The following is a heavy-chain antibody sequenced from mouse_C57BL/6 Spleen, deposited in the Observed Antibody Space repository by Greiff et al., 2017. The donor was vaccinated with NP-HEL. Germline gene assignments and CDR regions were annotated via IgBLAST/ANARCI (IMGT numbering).Heavy chain of an antibody. J-gene: IGHJ2*01. CDR1: GYTFTRYW. Sequence: QVQLQQPGTELVKPGASVKLSCKASGYTFTRYWMHWVKQRPGQGLEWIGNINPSNGGTNYNEKFKSKATLTVDKSSSTAYMQLSSLTSEDSAVDYCASPNYYGSSPFDYWGKGTTLTVSS. V-gene: IGHV1-53*01. CDR2: INPSNGGT. D-gene: IGHD1-1*01. CDR3: ASPNYYGSSPFDY.